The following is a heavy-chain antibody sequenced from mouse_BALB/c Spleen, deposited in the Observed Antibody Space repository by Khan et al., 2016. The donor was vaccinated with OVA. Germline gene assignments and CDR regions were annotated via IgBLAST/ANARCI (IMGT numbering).Heavy chain of an antibody. J-gene: IGHJ2*01. V-gene: IGHV1-5*01. CDR1: GYSFTSYW. D-gene: IGHD2-4*01. Sequence: EVKLEESGTVLARPGASVKMSCKASGYSFTSYWMHWVKQRPGQGLEWIGAIYPGISDTRYNQKFKGKAKLTAVTSASTAYMEFSSLTNEDSAVYYCTRSYDSYYFDYWGQGTTLTVSS. CDR2: IYPGISDT. CDR3: TRSYDSYYFDY.